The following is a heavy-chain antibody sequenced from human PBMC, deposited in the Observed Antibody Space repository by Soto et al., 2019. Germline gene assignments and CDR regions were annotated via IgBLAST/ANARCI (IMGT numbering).Heavy chain of an antibody. CDR1: GYTFTSYS. Sequence: DSVKVSCKASGYTFTSYSISWVRQAPGQGLEWMGWISAYNGNTNYAQKLQGRVTMTTDTSTSTAYMELRSLRSDDTAVYYCARGPVTTKPANWFDPWGQGTLVTVSS. D-gene: IGHD4-4*01. V-gene: IGHV1-18*01. CDR2: ISAYNGNT. CDR3: ARGPVTTKPANWFDP. J-gene: IGHJ5*02.